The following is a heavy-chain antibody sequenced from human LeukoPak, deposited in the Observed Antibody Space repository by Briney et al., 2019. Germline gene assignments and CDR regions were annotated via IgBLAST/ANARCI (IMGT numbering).Heavy chain of an antibody. D-gene: IGHD4-23*01. CDR3: ASTNYGGNRYYYGMDV. CDR2: ISSNGGST. V-gene: IGHV3-64*01. Sequence: GGSLRLSCAASGFTFSSYAMHWVRQAPGKGLEYVSAISSNGGSTYYANSVKGRFTISRDNSKNTLYLQMGSLRAEDMAVYYCASTNYGGNRYYYGMDVWGQGTTVTVSS. J-gene: IGHJ6*02. CDR1: GFTFSSYA.